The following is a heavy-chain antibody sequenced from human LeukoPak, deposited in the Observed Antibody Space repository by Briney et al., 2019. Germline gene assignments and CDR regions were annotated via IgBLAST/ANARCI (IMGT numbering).Heavy chain of an antibody. J-gene: IGHJ6*02. D-gene: IGHD1-26*01. CDR3: AKAEWEVPLLSVYYGMDV. V-gene: IGHV3-9*01. CDR1: GFTFDDYA. Sequence: PGGSLRLSCAASGFTFDDYAMHWVRQAPGKGLEWVSGISWNSGSIGYADSVKGRFTISIDNAKNSLYLQMNSLRAEDTALYYCAKAEWEVPLLSVYYGMDVWGQGTTVTVSS. CDR2: ISWNSGSI.